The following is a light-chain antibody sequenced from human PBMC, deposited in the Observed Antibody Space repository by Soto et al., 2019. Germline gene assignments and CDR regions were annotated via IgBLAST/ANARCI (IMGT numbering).Light chain of an antibody. CDR1: QSISSDY. J-gene: IGKJ3*01. Sequence: EVVLTQSPDTLSLSPGERATLSCRASQSISSDYLVWYQQKPGQAPRLLIYDASNRATGIPARFSGSGSGTDFTLTIGSLEPEDFAVYYCQQRSTWPPFTFGPGTKVDMK. CDR3: QQRSTWPPFT. V-gene: IGKV3-11*01. CDR2: DAS.